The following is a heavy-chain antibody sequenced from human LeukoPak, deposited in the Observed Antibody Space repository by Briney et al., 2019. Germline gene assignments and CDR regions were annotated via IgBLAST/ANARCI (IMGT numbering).Heavy chain of an antibody. D-gene: IGHD6-13*01. CDR3: ARGPRAAADDY. V-gene: IGHV1-3*01. Sequence: ASVKVSCKASGYTFINFAINWGCQAPGQRPEWMGWINAYNGNTKYSQKFQDRVTITRDTSASTAYMELTNLTSEDTAVYYCARGPRAAADDYWGQGSLVTVSS. CDR2: INAYNGNT. CDR1: GYTFINFA. J-gene: IGHJ4*02.